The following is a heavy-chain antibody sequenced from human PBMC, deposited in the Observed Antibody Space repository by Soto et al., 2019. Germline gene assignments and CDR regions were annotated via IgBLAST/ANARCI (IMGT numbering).Heavy chain of an antibody. CDR1: GFTFSSYW. Sequence: GESLKISCAASGFTFSSYWMTWVRQAPGKGLEWVANIKYDGSEEYYVDSVKGRFTISRDNAKNSLFLQMNSLRAEDTALYYCARARVWGSSFDYWGQGTLVTVSS. D-gene: IGHD7-27*01. CDR3: ARARVWGSSFDY. J-gene: IGHJ4*02. CDR2: IKYDGSEE. V-gene: IGHV3-7*01.